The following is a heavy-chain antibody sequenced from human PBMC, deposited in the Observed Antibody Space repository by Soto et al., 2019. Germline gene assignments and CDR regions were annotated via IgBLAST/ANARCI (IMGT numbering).Heavy chain of an antibody. CDR1: GFTFSDHY. D-gene: IGHD4-17*01. J-gene: IGHJ4*02. CDR3: ARSTVSTTPYYSDY. V-gene: IGHV3-72*01. Sequence: PGGSLRLSCAASGFTFSDHYMDWVRQAPGKGLEWVGRIRNRANSYTTEYAASVRGRFTISRDDSNNLLYLQMSSLKTEDTAVYHCARSTVSTTPYYSDYWGQGTLVTVSS. CDR2: IRNRANSYTT.